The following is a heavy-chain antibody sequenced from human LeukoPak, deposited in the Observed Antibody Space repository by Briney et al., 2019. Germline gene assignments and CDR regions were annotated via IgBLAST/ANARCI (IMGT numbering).Heavy chain of an antibody. CDR2: INPNSGGT. Sequence: ASVKVSCKASGYTFTGYYMHWVRQAPGQGLEWMGWINPNSGGTNYAQKFQGWVTMTRDTSISTAYMELSRLRSDDTAVYYCARVGTRDGGHYSDYWGQGTLVTVSS. D-gene: IGHD7-27*01. J-gene: IGHJ4*02. CDR1: GYTFTGYY. CDR3: ARVGTRDGGHYSDY. V-gene: IGHV1-2*04.